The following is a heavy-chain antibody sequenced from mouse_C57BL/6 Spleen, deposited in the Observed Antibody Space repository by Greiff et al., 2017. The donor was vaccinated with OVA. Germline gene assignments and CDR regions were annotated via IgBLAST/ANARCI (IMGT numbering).Heavy chain of an antibody. CDR3: AIRRDYGYYAMDY. D-gene: IGHD2-4*01. V-gene: IGHV1-74*01. CDR1: GYTFTSYW. CDR2: FHPSDSDT. Sequence: VQLQQPGAELVKPGASVKVSCKASGYTFTSYWMHWVKQRPGQGLEWIGRFHPSDSDTNYNQKFKGKATLTVDKSSTTAYMQLSSLTSEDSAVYYCAIRRDYGYYAMDYWGQGTSVTVSS. J-gene: IGHJ4*01.